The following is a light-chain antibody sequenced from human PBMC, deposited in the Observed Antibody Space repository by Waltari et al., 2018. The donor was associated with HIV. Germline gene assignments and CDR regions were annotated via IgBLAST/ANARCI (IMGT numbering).Light chain of an antibody. J-gene: IGKJ5*01. CDR2: GAS. Sequence: DIVLTQFPGTLSLSPGERATLSCRASQSVRSSNLAWYQQTPGQAPRLVSYGASSRATGIPDRFSGSGSGTDFTLTISRLDPEDFAVYYCQQYGDLPITFGQGTRLEI. CDR1: QSVRSSN. CDR3: QQYGDLPIT. V-gene: IGKV3-20*01.